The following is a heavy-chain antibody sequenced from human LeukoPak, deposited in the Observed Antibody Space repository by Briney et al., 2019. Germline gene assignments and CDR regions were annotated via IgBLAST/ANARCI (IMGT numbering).Heavy chain of an antibody. CDR2: ISGDGRNI. CDR3: ARAGDGYIDY. Sequence: PGGSLRLSCVASGFTFSSYWMHWVRQDPRKGLVWVSRISGDGRNINYADSGRGRFTISRDNAKNTLYLQMNSLRAEDTAVYYCARAGDGYIDYWGQGTLVTVSS. CDR1: GFTFSSYW. V-gene: IGHV3-74*01. J-gene: IGHJ4*02. D-gene: IGHD5-24*01.